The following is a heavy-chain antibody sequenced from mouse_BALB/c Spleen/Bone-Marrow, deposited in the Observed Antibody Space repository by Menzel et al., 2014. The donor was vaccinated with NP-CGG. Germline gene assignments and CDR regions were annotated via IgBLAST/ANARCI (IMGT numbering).Heavy chain of an antibody. D-gene: IGHD2-1*01. V-gene: IGHV1-80*01. J-gene: IGHJ2*01. CDR1: GFAFSSYW. CDR3: AFGNYDFDY. CDR2: IYPGDGDA. Sequence: QVQLQEPGAGLVRPGYSVKISCKASGFAFSSYWVNWVKQRPGKGLEWIGKIYPGDGDANYRRKFKGKATLTADESSSTAYMQLSSLTSEDSAVYFCAFGNYDFDYWGQGTTLTVSS.